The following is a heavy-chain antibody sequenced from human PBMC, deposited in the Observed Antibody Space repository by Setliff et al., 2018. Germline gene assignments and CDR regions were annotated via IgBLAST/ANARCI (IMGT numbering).Heavy chain of an antibody. D-gene: IGHD5-18*01. Sequence: PSETLSLTCTVSGGSISSGSYYWSWIRQPAGKGLEWIGRIYTSVSTNYNPSLKSRVTISVDTSKNQFSLKLSSVTAADTAVYYCAREVPLRGYSYGYRDYYGMDVWGQGTTVTVSS. V-gene: IGHV4-61*02. CDR2: IYTSVST. CDR3: AREVPLRGYSYGYRDYYGMDV. J-gene: IGHJ6*02. CDR1: GGSISSGSYY.